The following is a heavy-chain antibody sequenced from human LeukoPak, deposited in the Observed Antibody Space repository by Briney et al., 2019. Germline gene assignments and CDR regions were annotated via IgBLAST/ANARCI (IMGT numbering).Heavy chain of an antibody. V-gene: IGHV1-2*02. CDR2: INPNSGGT. D-gene: IGHD5-24*01. CDR3: ARAVRDGYNFFDY. CDR1: GYTFTGYY. J-gene: IGHJ4*02. Sequence: ASVKVSCKASGYTFTGYYMHWVRQAPGQGLEWMGWINPNSGGTSYAQKFQGRVTMTRDTSISTAYMELSRLRSDDTAVYYCARAVRDGYNFFDYWGQGTLVTVSS.